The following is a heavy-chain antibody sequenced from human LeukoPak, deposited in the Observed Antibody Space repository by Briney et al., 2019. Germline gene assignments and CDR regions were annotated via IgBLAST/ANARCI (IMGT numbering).Heavy chain of an antibody. V-gene: IGHV3-21*01. CDR1: GFSFSSYS. D-gene: IGHD1-1*01. CDR3: PRVTGTTAGDH. J-gene: IGHJ5*02. CDR2: ISSGSTAK. Sequence: GGSLRLSCAASGFSFSSYSMDWVRQAPGKGLEWVSSISSGSTAKYSEDSVKARFTIHRHNAKKSLYLQMTRLRAEDTAVYYCPRVTGTTAGDHWGQGTLVSVSS.